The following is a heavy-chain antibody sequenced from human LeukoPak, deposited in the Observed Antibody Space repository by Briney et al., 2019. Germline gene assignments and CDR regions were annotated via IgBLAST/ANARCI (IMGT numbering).Heavy chain of an antibody. CDR1: GFTVSSNY. V-gene: IGHV3-66*01. D-gene: IGHD2-2*01. Sequence: GGSLRLSCAASGFTVSSNYMSWVRQAPGKGLEWVSVIYSGGSTYYADSVKGRFTISRDNSKNTLYLQMNSLRAEDTAVYYCAKDGSTDFVVVPAASADYWGQGALVTVSS. J-gene: IGHJ4*02. CDR2: IYSGGST. CDR3: AKDGSTDFVVVPAASADY.